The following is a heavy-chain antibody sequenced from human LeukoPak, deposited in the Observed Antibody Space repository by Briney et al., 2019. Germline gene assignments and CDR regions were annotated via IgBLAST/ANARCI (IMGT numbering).Heavy chain of an antibody. CDR1: GGTFSSYA. CDR2: IIPILGIA. Sequence: SVKVSCKASGGTFSSYAISWVRQAPGQGLEWMGRIIPILGIANYAQKFQGRVTITADKSTSTAYMELSSLRSEDTAVYYCAKDQRATSIAARPRPPYYFDYWGQETLVTVSS. CDR3: AKDQRATSIAARPRPPYYFDY. J-gene: IGHJ4*02. D-gene: IGHD6-6*01. V-gene: IGHV1-69*04.